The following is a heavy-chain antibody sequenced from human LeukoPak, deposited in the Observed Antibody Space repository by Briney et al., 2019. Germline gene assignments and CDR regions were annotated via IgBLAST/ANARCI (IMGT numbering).Heavy chain of an antibody. CDR3: AGRGHSSAGRPFDY. CDR1: GFTVSSNY. V-gene: IGHV3-66*01. Sequence: PGGSLRLSCAASGFTVSSNYMSWVRQAPGKGLEWVSVIYSGGSTYYADSVKGRFTISRDNSKNTLYLQMNSLRAGDTAVYYCAGRGHSSAGRPFDYWGQGTLVTVSS. J-gene: IGHJ4*02. D-gene: IGHD6-19*01. CDR2: IYSGGST.